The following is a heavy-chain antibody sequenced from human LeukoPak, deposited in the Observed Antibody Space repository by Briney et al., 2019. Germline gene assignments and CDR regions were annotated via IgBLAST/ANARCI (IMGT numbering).Heavy chain of an antibody. Sequence: SETLSLTCTVSGGSISSYYWSWIRQPPGKGLEWIGYIYYSGSTNYNPSLKSRATISVDTSKNQFSLKLSSVTAADTAVYYCARTLSEYSSSSLGYWGQGTLATVSS. D-gene: IGHD6-6*01. CDR2: IYYSGST. J-gene: IGHJ4*02. V-gene: IGHV4-59*01. CDR3: ARTLSEYSSSSLGY. CDR1: GGSISSYY.